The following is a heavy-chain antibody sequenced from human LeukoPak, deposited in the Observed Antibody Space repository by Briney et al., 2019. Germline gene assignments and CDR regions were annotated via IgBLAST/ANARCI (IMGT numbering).Heavy chain of an antibody. CDR2: ITSSSTV. J-gene: IGHJ4*02. D-gene: IGHD2-15*01. Sequence: HAGGSLRLSCAAPGFTFSNYSMNWVRQAPGKGLEWVSYITSSSTVYYAGSVKGRFTISRDNAKNSLFLQMNSLRAEDTAVYYCARDYCSGPKCYFIDYWGQGALVTVSS. CDR3: ARDYCSGPKCYFIDY. V-gene: IGHV3-48*04. CDR1: GFTFSNYS.